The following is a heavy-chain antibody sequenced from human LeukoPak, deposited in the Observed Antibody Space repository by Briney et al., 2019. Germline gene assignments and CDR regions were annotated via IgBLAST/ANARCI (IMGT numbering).Heavy chain of an antibody. Sequence: GGSLRLSCAASGFTFSSYWMHWVRQAPGKGLVWVSRINSDGSSTSYADSVKGRFTISRDNAKNTLYLQMNSLRAEDTAVYYCARSGMITFGGVINDYWGQGTLVTVSS. CDR1: GFTFSSYW. CDR3: ARSGMITFGGVINDY. CDR2: INSDGSST. J-gene: IGHJ4*02. D-gene: IGHD3-16*01. V-gene: IGHV3-74*01.